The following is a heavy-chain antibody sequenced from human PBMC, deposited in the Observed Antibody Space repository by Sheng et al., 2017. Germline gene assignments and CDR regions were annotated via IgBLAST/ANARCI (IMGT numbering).Heavy chain of an antibody. Sequence: QVQLVQSGAEVKKPGSSVKVSCKASGGMFSSYAISWVRQAPGQGLEWMGGIIPILGIANYAQKFQGRVTITADKSTSTAYMELSSLRSEDTAVYYCARDRKSWLQYPSEFDYWGQGTLVTVSS. J-gene: IGHJ4*02. CDR2: IIPILGIA. CDR1: GGMFSSYA. D-gene: IGHD5-12*01. CDR3: ARDRKSWLQYPSEFDY. V-gene: IGHV1-69*04.